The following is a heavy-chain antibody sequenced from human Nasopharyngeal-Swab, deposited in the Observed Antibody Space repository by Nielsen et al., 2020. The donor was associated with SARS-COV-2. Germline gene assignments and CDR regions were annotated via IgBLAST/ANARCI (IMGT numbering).Heavy chain of an antibody. CDR2: INPGSGGT. J-gene: IGHJ6*02. CDR1: GYTFNNYY. V-gene: IGHV1-46*02. Sequence: ASVKVSCKASGYTFNNYYIHWGRQAPGQGLEWMGMINPGSGGTTYAQKFQGRVTMTRDTSTSTVFMDLSSLRSEDTAVYYCARRGRCSGSSCDMDVWGQGTTVTVSS. D-gene: IGHD2-2*01. CDR3: ARRGRCSGSSCDMDV.